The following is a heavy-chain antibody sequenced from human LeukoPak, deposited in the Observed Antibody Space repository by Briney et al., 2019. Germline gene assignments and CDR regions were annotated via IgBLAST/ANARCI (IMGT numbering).Heavy chain of an antibody. CDR1: GYTFTGYY. J-gene: IGHJ4*02. Sequence: ASVKVSCKASGYTFTGYYMRWVRQAPGQGLEWMGRINPNSGGTNYAQKFQGRVTMTRDTSISTASMELSRLRSDDTAVSYCARASRSGIAARPNFSDWGQGTLVTVSS. CDR2: INPNSGGT. CDR3: ARASRSGIAARPNFSD. V-gene: IGHV1-2*06. D-gene: IGHD6-6*01.